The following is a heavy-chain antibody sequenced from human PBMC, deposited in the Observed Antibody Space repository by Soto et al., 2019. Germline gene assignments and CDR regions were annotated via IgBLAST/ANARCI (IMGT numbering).Heavy chain of an antibody. V-gene: IGHV4-39*01. D-gene: IGHD6-13*01. CDR1: GGSISSSSYY. CDR2: IYYSGST. J-gene: IGHJ6*02. CDR3: ARIAAHYYYYGMDV. Sequence: SETLSLTCTVSGGSISSSSYYWGWIRQPPGKGLEWIGSIYYSGSTYYNPSLKSRVTISVDTSKNQFPLKLSSVTAADTAVYYCARIAAHYYYYGMDVWGQGTTVTVSS.